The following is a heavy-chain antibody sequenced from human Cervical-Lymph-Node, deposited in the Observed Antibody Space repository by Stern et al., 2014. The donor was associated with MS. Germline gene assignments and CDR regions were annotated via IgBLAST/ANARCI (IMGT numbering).Heavy chain of an antibody. CDR3: ARIFGGNFDN. D-gene: IGHD4-23*01. CDR2: IVPSGST. V-gene: IGHV4-30-2*01. J-gene: IGHJ4*02. CDR1: GGSISSGAYS. Sequence: VQLVESGSGLVKPSQTLSLTCAVSGGSISSGAYSWSWLRQPPGKSLEWIGYIVPSGSTYYNPSLQSRVIISVDRSENQFSLKLSSVTAADTAMYYCARIFGGNFDNWGQGTLVTVSS.